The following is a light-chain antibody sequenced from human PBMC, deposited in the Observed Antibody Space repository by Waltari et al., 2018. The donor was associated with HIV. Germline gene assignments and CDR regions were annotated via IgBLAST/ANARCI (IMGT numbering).Light chain of an antibody. CDR1: TRHRSYA. J-gene: IGLJ3*02. Sequence: HLVLTQSPSASASLGPSVRLTCTLRTRHRSYALAWHQQQPEAGPRFLMKLNSDGSHNKGDGVPDRFSGSSSGAERYLTITSLQSDDEADYYCQTWGTGIQVFGGGTKLTVL. CDR2: LNSDGSH. V-gene: IGLV4-69*01. CDR3: QTWGTGIQV.